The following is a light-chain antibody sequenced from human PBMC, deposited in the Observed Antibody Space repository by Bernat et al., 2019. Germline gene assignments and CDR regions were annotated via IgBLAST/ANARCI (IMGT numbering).Light chain of an antibody. Sequence: QSVLTQPPSVSGAPGQRVTISCTGSSSNIGAGYDVHWYLQLPGTAPKLLIYGNNNRPSGVPDRFSGSRSATSASLAITGLQAEDEADYYCQSYYSSLRGAVFGGGTKLTVL. CDR3: QSYYSSLRGAV. J-gene: IGLJ2*01. CDR2: GNN. CDR1: SSNIGAGYD. V-gene: IGLV1-40*01.